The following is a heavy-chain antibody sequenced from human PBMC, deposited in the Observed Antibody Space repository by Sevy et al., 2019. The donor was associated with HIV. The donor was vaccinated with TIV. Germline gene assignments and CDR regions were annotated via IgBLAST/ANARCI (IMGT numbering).Heavy chain of an antibody. D-gene: IGHD2-15*01. CDR2: FDPEDGET. CDR3: AATNAFCVRRGAPFHS. CDR1: GYTLTKLG. Sequence: ASVKVSCKVSGYTLTKLGMHWVRQAPGKGLEWMGSFDPEDGETIYAQKFQGRLTMTEDTSTDTASMDLSSLRSVDTAVSFCAATNAFCVRRGAPFHSWGQGTVVTVSS. V-gene: IGHV1-24*01. J-gene: IGHJ4*02.